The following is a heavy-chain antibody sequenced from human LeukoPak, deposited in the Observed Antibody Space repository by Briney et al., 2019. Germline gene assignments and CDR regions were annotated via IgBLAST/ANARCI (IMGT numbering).Heavy chain of an antibody. D-gene: IGHD3-16*01. CDR3: ARDGGTGYFDY. CDR2: IYSSGST. Sequence: PSETLSLTCTVSGGSISSGSYYWSWIRQPAGKGLEWIGRIYSSGSTNYNPSLKSRVTTSVDTSKNQFSLNLSSVTAADTAVYSCARDGGTGYFDYWGQGTLVTVSS. CDR1: GGSISSGSYY. J-gene: IGHJ4*02. V-gene: IGHV4-61*02.